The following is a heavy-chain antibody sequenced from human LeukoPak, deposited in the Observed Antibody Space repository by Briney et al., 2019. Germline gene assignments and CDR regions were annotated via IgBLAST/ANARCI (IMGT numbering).Heavy chain of an antibody. CDR3: AGSTGYSSGWSLIWGPYYFDY. Sequence: SETLSRTCTVSGGSISSSSYYWGRIRQPPGKGLEWIGSIYYSGSTYYNPSLKSRVTISVDTSKNQFSLKLSSVTAADTAVYYCAGSTGYSSGWSLIWGPYYFDYWGQGTLVTVSS. J-gene: IGHJ4*02. D-gene: IGHD6-19*01. CDR2: IYYSGST. V-gene: IGHV4-39*01. CDR1: GGSISSSSYY.